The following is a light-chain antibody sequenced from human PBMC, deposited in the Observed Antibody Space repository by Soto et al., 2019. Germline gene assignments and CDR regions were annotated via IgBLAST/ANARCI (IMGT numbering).Light chain of an antibody. CDR2: DAS. J-gene: IGKJ1*01. Sequence: DIQLTQSPSFLSASVGDRVTITCRASQSISSWLAWYQQKPGKAPKLLIYDASNLETGVPSRFSGSGSGTDFTFTISSLQPEDIATYYCQQYDNFGTFGQGTKV. CDR3: QQYDNFGT. V-gene: IGKV1-33*01. CDR1: QSISSW.